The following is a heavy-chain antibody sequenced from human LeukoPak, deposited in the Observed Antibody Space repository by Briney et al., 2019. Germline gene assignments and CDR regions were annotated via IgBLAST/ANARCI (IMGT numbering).Heavy chain of an antibody. D-gene: IGHD2-2*01. J-gene: IGHJ4*02. Sequence: PSQTLSLTCTVAGGSISSGDYYWSWIRQPPGKGLECIGYIYYSGSTYYNPSLKSRVTISVDTSKHQFSLKLSSVTAADTAVYYCAREDKLLLGGFDYWGQGTLVTVSS. V-gene: IGHV4-30-4*08. CDR3: AREDKLLLGGFDY. CDR2: IYYSGST. CDR1: GGSISSGDYY.